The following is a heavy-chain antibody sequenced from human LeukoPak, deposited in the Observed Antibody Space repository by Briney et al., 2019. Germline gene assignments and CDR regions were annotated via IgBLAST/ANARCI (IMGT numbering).Heavy chain of an antibody. CDR2: MYYSAST. CDR3: ARPTTVGNWYFDL. CDR1: GRPISSYY. Sequence: PSDTLSLTCTVSGRPISSYYWMWMPHPPGKAVVGIGYMYYSASTNYNPSLKSRVTISVDTSKNQFSLKLSSVTAADTAVYYCARPTTVGNWYFDLWGRGTLVTVSS. V-gene: IGHV4-59*08. D-gene: IGHD4-23*01. J-gene: IGHJ2*01.